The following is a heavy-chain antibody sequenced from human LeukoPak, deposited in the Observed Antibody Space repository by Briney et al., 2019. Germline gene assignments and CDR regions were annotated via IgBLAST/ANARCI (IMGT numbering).Heavy chain of an antibody. CDR1: GYTLNKFG. V-gene: IGHV1-18*01. J-gene: IGHJ4*02. CDR2: INTYNGNT. D-gene: IGHD6-13*01. Sequence: GASVKVSCKASGYTLNKFGMSWMRQAPGQGLEWLGWINTYNGNTKLGEKFQGRVTITTDASTSTVYMELTSLRTDDTAVYFCARDTPQHLKRFDYWGQGTLVTVSS. CDR3: ARDTPQHLKRFDY.